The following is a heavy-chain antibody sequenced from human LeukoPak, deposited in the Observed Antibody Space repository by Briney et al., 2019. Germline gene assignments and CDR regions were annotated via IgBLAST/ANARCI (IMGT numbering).Heavy chain of an antibody. CDR1: GFTFSSYA. J-gene: IGHJ4*02. V-gene: IGHV3-30-3*01. D-gene: IGHD5-18*01. CDR3: ARDYRGYSYGYTDY. Sequence: GGSLRLSCAASGFTFSSYAMHWVRQTPGKGLEWVAVISYDGSNKYYADSVKGRFTISRDNSKNTLYLQMNSLRAEDTAVHYCARDYRGYSYGYTDYWGQGTLVTVSS. CDR2: ISYDGSNK.